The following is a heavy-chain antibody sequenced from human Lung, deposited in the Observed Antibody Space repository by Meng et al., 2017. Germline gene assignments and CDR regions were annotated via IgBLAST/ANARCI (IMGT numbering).Heavy chain of an antibody. V-gene: IGHV3-30*01. CDR1: GFTFSRNA. CDR3: ARNNYGDYYFDY. D-gene: IGHD4-17*01. Sequence: QGQLVGSGGGVVQTGRSLRLSCAASGFTFSRNAMHWVRQAPGKGLEWVAAISYDGSNQHYADSVKGRFTISRDNSENTLYLQMNSLRAEDTAVYYCARNNYGDYYFDYWGQGTLVTVSS. J-gene: IGHJ4*02. CDR2: ISYDGSNQ.